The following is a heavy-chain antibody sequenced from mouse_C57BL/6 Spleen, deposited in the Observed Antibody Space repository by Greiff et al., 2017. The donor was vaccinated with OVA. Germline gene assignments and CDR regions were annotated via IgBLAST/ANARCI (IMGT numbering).Heavy chain of an antibody. D-gene: IGHD2-2*01. J-gene: IGHJ1*03. CDR3: ARILIYYGYDRGYFDV. V-gene: IGHV2-2*01. Sequence: VKLVESGPGLVQPSQSLSITCTVSGFSLTSYGVHWVRQSPGKGLEWLGVIWSGGSTDYNAAFISRLSISKDNSKSQVFFKMNSLQADETAIYYCARILIYYGYDRGYFDVWGTGTTVTVSS. CDR1: GFSLTSYG. CDR2: IWSGGST.